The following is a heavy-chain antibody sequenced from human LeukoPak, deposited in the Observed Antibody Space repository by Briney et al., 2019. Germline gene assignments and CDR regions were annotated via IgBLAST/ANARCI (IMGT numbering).Heavy chain of an antibody. CDR1: GYTFTGYY. J-gene: IGHJ5*02. CDR2: INPNSGGT. D-gene: IGHD3-10*01. CDR3: ARSTMVRGVISPGGWFDP. V-gene: IGHV1-2*02. Sequence: ASVKVSCKASGYTFTGYYMHWVRQAPGQGLEWMGWINPNSGGTNYAQKFQGRVTMTRDTSISTAYMELSRLRSDDTAVYYCARSTMVRGVISPGGWFDPWGQGTLVTVSS.